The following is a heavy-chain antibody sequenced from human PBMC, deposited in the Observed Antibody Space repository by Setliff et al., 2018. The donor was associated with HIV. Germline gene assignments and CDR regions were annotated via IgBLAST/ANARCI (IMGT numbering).Heavy chain of an antibody. J-gene: IGHJ6*03. CDR1: GFTFDDYA. V-gene: IGHV3-9*01. CDR2: ISWNSGSI. Sequence: GGSLRLSCAASGFTFDDYAMHWVRQAPGKGLEWVSGISWNSGSIGYADSVKGRFTMSRDNAKKSLYLQMNSLRAEDTALYYCAKTKGSSWFYYMDVWGKGTTVTV. D-gene: IGHD6-13*01. CDR3: AKTKGSSWFYYMDV.